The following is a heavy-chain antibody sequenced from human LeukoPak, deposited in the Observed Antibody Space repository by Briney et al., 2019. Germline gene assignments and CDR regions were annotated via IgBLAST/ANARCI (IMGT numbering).Heavy chain of an antibody. CDR2: INDSGST. CDR3: ARGRTRTVVAATPDNWFDP. J-gene: IGHJ5*02. D-gene: IGHD2-15*01. CDR1: GGSFSGYY. Sequence: PSETLSLTCAVYGGSFSGYYWSWIRQPPGKGLEWIGEINDSGSTNYNPSLKSRVTISVDTSKNQFSLKLSSVTAADTAVFYCARGRTRTVVAATPDNWFDPWGQGTLVTVSP. V-gene: IGHV4-34*01.